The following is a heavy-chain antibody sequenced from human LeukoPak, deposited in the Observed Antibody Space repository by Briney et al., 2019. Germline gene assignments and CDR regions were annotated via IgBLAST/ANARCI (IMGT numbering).Heavy chain of an antibody. CDR3: ARDPSSVTLYFFDY. J-gene: IGHJ4*02. Sequence: GASVKISCKASGYTFRGNYIHWLRQAPGQGLEWMGGIDANNGDTKSAQKFQGRVTMSRDTSISTAYMELSSLSPDAAAVYYCARDPSSVTLYFFDYWGQGTLVTVSS. CDR1: GYTFRGNY. CDR2: IDANNGDT. V-gene: IGHV1-2*02. D-gene: IGHD4-11*01.